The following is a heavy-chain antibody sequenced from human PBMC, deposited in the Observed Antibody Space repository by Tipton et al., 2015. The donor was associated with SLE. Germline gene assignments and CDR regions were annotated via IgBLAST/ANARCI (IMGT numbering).Heavy chain of an antibody. V-gene: IGHV4-39*07. Sequence: TLSLTCTASGGSISSSNNYWDWIRQPPGRGLEWIGYIYNNGYIYYSPSLQSRVTISLDTSKNQFSLKLKSVTAADTAVYYCARPTGAGTYSAGWFDPWGQGTLVTVSS. D-gene: IGHD3-10*01. CDR2: IYNNGYI. CDR3: ARPTGAGTYSAGWFDP. CDR1: GGSISSSNNY. J-gene: IGHJ5*02.